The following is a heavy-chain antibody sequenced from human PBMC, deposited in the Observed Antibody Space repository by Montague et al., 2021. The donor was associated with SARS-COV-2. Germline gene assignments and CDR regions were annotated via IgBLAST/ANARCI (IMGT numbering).Heavy chain of an antibody. J-gene: IGHJ6*02. Sequence: LSLPFSFYGGSFSGYYWTWIRQSPRKGLEWIGEINHSGSTNYNPSLKSRVTISVDTSKNQFSLKLSSVTAADTAVYYCACGEITTRGLIYYYGMDVWGQGTTVTVSS. CDR3: ACGEITTRGLIYYYGMDV. CDR1: GGSFSGYY. CDR2: INHSGST. V-gene: IGHV4-34*01. D-gene: IGHD4-11*01.